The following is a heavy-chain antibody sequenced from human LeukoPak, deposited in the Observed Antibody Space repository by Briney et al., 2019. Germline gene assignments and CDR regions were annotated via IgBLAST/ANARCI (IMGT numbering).Heavy chain of an antibody. J-gene: IGHJ3*02. CDR3: ASVQQQLDFSDAFDI. CDR2: IIPIFGTA. Sequence: SVKVSRKASGGTFSSYAISWVRQAPGQGLEWMGGIIPIFGTANYAQKFQGRVTITTDESTSTAYMELSSLRSEDTAVYYCASVQQQLDFSDAFDIWGQGTMVTVSS. V-gene: IGHV1-69*05. D-gene: IGHD6-13*01. CDR1: GGTFSSYA.